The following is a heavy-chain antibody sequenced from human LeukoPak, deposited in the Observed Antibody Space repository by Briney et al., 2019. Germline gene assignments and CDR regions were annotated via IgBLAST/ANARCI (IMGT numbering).Heavy chain of an antibody. CDR2: INSDGSST. V-gene: IGHV3-74*01. J-gene: IGHJ4*02. CDR3: ARDYYDSSGYYX. Sequence: GGSLRVSCAASGFTLSSYWMHWVRQTPGKGLVWVSRINSDGSSTRYADSVKGRFTISRDNAKNSLYLQMNSLRAEDTAVYYCARDYYDSSGYYXXGQGTLVTVSS. D-gene: IGHD3-22*01. CDR1: GFTLSSYW.